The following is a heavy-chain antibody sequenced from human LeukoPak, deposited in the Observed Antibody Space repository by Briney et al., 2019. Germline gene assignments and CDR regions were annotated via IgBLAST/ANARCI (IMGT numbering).Heavy chain of an antibody. J-gene: IGHJ4*02. CDR3: ASLPGAVAGVEF. CDR1: GFTFSSYS. CDR2: ISSSSYI. V-gene: IGHV3-21*01. Sequence: GGSLRLSCAASGFTFSSYSMNWVRQAPGKGLEWVSPISSSSYIYYADSVKGRFTISRDNAKNSLYLQMNSLRAEDTAVYYCASLPGAVAGVEFWGQGTLVTVSS. D-gene: IGHD6-19*01.